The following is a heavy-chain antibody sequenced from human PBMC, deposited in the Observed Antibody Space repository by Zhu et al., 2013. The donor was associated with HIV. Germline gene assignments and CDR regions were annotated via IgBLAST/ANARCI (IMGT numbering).Heavy chain of an antibody. J-gene: IGHJ4*02. CDR1: RYTFTGYY. CDR2: INPNNGGT. Sequence: QVQLVQSGAEVKKPGASVKVSCKASRYTFTGYYMHWVRQAPGQGLEWMGWINPNNGGTNYAQKFQGRVTMTRDTSISTAYMELSRLRSDGTAVYYCARGYSRGLNRPLDYWGQGTLVTVSS. V-gene: IGHV1-2*02. CDR3: ARGYSRGLNRPLDY. D-gene: IGHD1-26*01.